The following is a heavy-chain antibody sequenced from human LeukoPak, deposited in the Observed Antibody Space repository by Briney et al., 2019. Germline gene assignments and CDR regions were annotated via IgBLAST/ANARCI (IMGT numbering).Heavy chain of an antibody. J-gene: IGHJ6*03. CDR1: GGSFSGYY. D-gene: IGHD3-3*01. Sequence: SETLSLTCAVYGGSFSGYYWSWIRQPPGKGLEWIGEINHSGSTNYNPSLKSRVTISVGTSKNQFSLKLSSVTAADTAVYYCASTYYDFWSGYPYYMDVWGKGTTVTVSS. CDR2: INHSGST. V-gene: IGHV4-34*01. CDR3: ASTYYDFWSGYPYYMDV.